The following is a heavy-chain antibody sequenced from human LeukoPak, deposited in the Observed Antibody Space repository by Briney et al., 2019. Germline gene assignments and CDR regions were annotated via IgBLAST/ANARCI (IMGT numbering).Heavy chain of an antibody. J-gene: IGHJ4*02. Sequence: SGTLSLTCAVSGGSITSGSYAWSWIRQPPGKGLEWIGYIYRSGSTSYNPSLKSRLSITIDKSKNQFSPNLRSVTAADTAFYYCARGGGFYGSGTTHFDYWGQGTLATVSS. CDR3: ARGGGFYGSGTTHFDY. CDR1: GGSITSGSYA. V-gene: IGHV4-30-2*01. CDR2: IYRSGST. D-gene: IGHD3-10*01.